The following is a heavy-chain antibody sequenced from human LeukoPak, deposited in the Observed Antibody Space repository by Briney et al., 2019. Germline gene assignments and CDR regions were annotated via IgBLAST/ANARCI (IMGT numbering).Heavy chain of an antibody. D-gene: IGHD6-13*01. V-gene: IGHV4-61*01. CDR1: GGSLSGGSYY. Sequence: PSETLSLTCTVSGGSLSGGSYYWSSIRHPPRRGLEWIGYIYYIGSTNYNPSLKSRVTISVDTSKNQFSLKLSSVTAADTAVYYCASLGSSSWYGGAFDIWGQGTMVTVSS. CDR3: ASLGSSSWYGGAFDI. CDR2: IYYIGST. J-gene: IGHJ3*02.